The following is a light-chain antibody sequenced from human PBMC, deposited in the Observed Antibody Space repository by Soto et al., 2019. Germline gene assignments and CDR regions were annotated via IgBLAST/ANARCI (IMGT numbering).Light chain of an antibody. J-gene: IGLJ2*01. Sequence: QSVLTQPPSVSGAPGQRVTISCTGTSSNIGAGYDVHWYQQVPGTSPKLLIFVNSNRPSGVPDRFSGSKSGTSASPAITGLQAEDEADYYCQSYDNSLSVHVVFGGGTKLTVL. CDR2: VNS. CDR1: SSNIGAGYD. CDR3: QSYDNSLSVHVV. V-gene: IGLV1-40*01.